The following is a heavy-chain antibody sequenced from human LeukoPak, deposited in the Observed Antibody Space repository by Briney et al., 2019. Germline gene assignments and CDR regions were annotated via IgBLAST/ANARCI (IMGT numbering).Heavy chain of an antibody. V-gene: IGHV3-23*01. D-gene: IGHD3-9*01. J-gene: IGHJ6*03. CDR1: GLTFSSYG. Sequence: GGSLRLSCAASGLTFSSYGMSWVRQAPGKGLEWVAAISGSGGSTYYADSVKGRFTISRDNSKNTLYLRMNNLRAEDTAVYYCAKQGRDWLRDYYYYMDVWGKGTTVTISS. CDR2: ISGSGGST. CDR3: AKQGRDWLRDYYYYMDV.